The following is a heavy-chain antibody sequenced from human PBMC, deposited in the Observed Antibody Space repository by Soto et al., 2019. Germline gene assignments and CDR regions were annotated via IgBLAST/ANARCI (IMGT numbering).Heavy chain of an antibody. CDR1: GGTFSSYA. CDR3: ARVDEGVIAPPTKSYYYGMDV. V-gene: IGHV1-69*01. Sequence: QVQLVQSGAEVKKPGSSVKVSCKASGGTFSSYAISWVRQAPGQGLEWMGGIIPIFGTANYAQKFQGRVTIPADESTSTAYMELSSLRSEDTAVYYCARVDEGVIAPPTKSYYYGMDVWGQGTTVTVSS. J-gene: IGHJ6*02. CDR2: IIPIFGTA. D-gene: IGHD3-10*01.